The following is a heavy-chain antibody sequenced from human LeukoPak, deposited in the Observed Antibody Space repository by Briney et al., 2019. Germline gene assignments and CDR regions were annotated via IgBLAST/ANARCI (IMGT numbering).Heavy chain of an antibody. J-gene: IGHJ4*02. Sequence: SETLSLTCTVSGGSISSYYWSWIRQPPGKGLGWIGYIYYSGSTNYNPSLKSRVTTSVDTSKNQFSLKLSSVTAADTAVYYCARADSRLHFDYWGQGTLVTVSS. V-gene: IGHV4-59*01. CDR1: GGSISSYY. CDR3: ARADSRLHFDY. CDR2: IYYSGST. D-gene: IGHD3-22*01.